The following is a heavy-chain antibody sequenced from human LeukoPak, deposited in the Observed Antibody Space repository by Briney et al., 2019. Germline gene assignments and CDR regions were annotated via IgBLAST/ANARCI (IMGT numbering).Heavy chain of an antibody. CDR2: INPNSGGT. V-gene: IGHV1-2*02. Sequence: GASVKVSCKASGYTFNVYFMQWVRQAPGQGLEWMGWINPNSGGTNYAQKFQGRVTMTLDTSNSAAYMELTSLTTDDTAIYYCASGRGSGSVRWGQGTLVTVSS. CDR3: ASGRGSGSVR. J-gene: IGHJ4*02. CDR1: GYTFNVYF. D-gene: IGHD1-26*01.